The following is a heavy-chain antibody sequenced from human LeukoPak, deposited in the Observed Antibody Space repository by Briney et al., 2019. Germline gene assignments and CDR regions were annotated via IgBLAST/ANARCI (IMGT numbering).Heavy chain of an antibody. CDR1: GFTFSSYW. CDR3: ASVYGRLAPADY. CDR2: INSDGSST. J-gene: IGHJ4*02. Sequence: GGSLRLSCAASGFTFSSYWMHWVRQAPGKGLVWVSRINSDGSSTSYADSVKGRFTISRDNAKNTLYLQMNSLRAEDTAVYYCASVYGRLAPADYWGQGTLVTVSS. V-gene: IGHV3-74*01. D-gene: IGHD3/OR15-3a*01.